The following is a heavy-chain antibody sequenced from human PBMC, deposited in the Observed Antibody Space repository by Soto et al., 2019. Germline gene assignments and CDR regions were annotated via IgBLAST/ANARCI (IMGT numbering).Heavy chain of an antibody. CDR1: GGTIRSPDW. J-gene: IGHJ5*02. V-gene: IGHV4-4*02. CDR3: ARGRGRYSSGWSWFDP. D-gene: IGHD6-19*01. Sequence: TSETLSLTCGVSGGTIRSPDWWTWVRQPPGKGLEWIGEIFQSGSTNYTPSLESRVTISVDKSKNQFSLTLTSVTAADTAVYFCARGRGRYSSGWSWFDPWGPGILVTVSS. CDR2: IFQSGST.